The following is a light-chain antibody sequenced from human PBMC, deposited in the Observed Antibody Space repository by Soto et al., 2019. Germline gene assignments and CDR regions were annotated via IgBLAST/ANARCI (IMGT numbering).Light chain of an antibody. Sequence: EMVLTQSPVTLSLSPGERATLSCRASQSVFSSLAWYQQKPGQAPRLLIYDASTRATAIPARFRGSGSGTDFTLTISILEHEDFAVYYCHQRSNRSLTFGRGTKVEIK. V-gene: IGKV3-11*01. CDR3: HQRSNRSLT. J-gene: IGKJ4*01. CDR2: DAS. CDR1: QSVFSS.